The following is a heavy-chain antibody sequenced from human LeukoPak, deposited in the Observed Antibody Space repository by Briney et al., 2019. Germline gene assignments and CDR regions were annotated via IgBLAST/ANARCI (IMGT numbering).Heavy chain of an antibody. CDR3: ARSSRLGGVVVVAASFDP. Sequence: GASVKVSCKASGYTFTGYYMHWVRQAPGQGLEWMGWINPNSGGTNYAQKFQGRVTMTRDTSISTAYMELGRLRSDDTAVYYCARSSRLGGVVVVAASFDPWGQGTLVTVSS. CDR1: GYTFTGYY. V-gene: IGHV1-2*02. J-gene: IGHJ5*02. D-gene: IGHD2-15*01. CDR2: INPNSGGT.